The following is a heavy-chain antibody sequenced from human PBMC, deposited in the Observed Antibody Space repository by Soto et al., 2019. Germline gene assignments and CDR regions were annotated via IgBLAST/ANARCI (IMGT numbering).Heavy chain of an antibody. V-gene: IGHV1-69*05. Sequence: SVKVSCKASGGTFSSYAISWVRQAPGQGLEWVGGIIPIFGTANYAQKFQGRVTITRDTSASTAYMELSSLRSEDTAVYYCARGQVLLWFGELALTGFDYWGQGTLVTVS. CDR1: GGTFSSYA. CDR3: ARGQVLLWFGELALTGFDY. D-gene: IGHD3-10*01. J-gene: IGHJ4*02. CDR2: IIPIFGTA.